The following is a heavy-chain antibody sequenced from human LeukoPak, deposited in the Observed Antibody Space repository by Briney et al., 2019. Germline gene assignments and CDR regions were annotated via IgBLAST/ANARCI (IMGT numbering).Heavy chain of an antibody. V-gene: IGHV7-4-1*02. CDR1: GYTFTGYA. D-gene: IGHD6-19*01. CDR3: AREGMGQWLPNYYYYGMDV. Sequence: ASVKVSCKASGYTFTGYAMNWVRQAPGQGLEWMGWINTNTGNPMYAQGFTGRFVFSLDTSVSTAYVQISSLKAEDTAAYYCAREGMGQWLPNYYYYGMDVWGQGTTVTVSS. J-gene: IGHJ6*02. CDR2: INTNTGNP.